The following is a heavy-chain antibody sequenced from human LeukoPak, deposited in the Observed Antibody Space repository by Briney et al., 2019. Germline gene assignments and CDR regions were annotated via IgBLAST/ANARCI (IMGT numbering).Heavy chain of an antibody. CDR3: AREHTPYGSGCTPAY. CDR2: VSPSSSSI. Sequence: AGGSLRLSCAASGFTFSSYGMNWVRQAPGTGLEWVSYVSPSSSSIYYADSVKGRFTISRDNAKNSLYLQMNSLRAEDTAVYYCAREHTPYGSGCTPAYWGQGTLVTVSS. D-gene: IGHD6-19*01. V-gene: IGHV3-48*01. J-gene: IGHJ4*02. CDR1: GFTFSSYG.